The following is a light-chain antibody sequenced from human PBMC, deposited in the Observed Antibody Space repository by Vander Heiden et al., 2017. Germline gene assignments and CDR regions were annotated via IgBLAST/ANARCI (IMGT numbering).Light chain of an antibody. CDR1: SSDVGAYNL. J-gene: IGLJ1*01. V-gene: IGLV2-23*02. CDR3: CSYAGSSTFV. CDR2: AIN. Sequence: QSALTPPASVSGSLGQSITLSCTGASSDVGAYNLVSWYQQHPGKAPKLMIYAINKRPAGVSNRFSASKSRNTASLTISGRQAEDEADYFCCSYAGSSTFVFGTGTKVTVL.